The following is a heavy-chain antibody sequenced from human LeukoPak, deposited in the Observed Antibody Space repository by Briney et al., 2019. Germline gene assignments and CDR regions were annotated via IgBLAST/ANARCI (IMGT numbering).Heavy chain of an antibody. V-gene: IGHV3-23*01. CDR1: GFTFSSYA. D-gene: IGHD5-24*01. CDR2: ISGSGGGT. J-gene: IGHJ4*02. Sequence: GGSLRLSCAASGFTFSSYAMSWVRQAPGKGLEWVSAISGSGGGTYYADSVKGRFTISRDNSKNTLYLQMNSLRAEDTAVYYCAKEVEMATIPWYYFDYWGQGTLVTVSS. CDR3: AKEVEMATIPWYYFDY.